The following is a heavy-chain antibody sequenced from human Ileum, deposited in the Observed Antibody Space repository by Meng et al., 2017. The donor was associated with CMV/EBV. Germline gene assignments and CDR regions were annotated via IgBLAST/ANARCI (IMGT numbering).Heavy chain of an antibody. Sequence: DYCWTWLRQPPGKGLEWIGEIDQSGSTNYTPSLKTRVNISADASKNQFSLKLSSVTAADTAVYYCARESPHFDFWTGYHTRTWFDPWGQGTLVTVSS. CDR2: IDQSGST. CDR3: ARESPHFDFWTGYHTRTWFDP. V-gene: IGHV4-34*01. D-gene: IGHD3/OR15-3a*01. CDR1: DYC. J-gene: IGHJ5*02.